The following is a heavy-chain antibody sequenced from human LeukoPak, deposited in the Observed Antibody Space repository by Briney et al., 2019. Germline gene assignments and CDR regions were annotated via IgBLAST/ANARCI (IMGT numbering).Heavy chain of an antibody. V-gene: IGHV3-21*01. CDR2: ISSSSSYI. CDR3: ARAHPIDNSGYVD. CDR1: GFTFSSYS. D-gene: IGHD3-22*01. J-gene: IGHJ4*02. Sequence: GGSLRLSCAASGFTFSSYSMNWVRQAPGKGLEWVSSISSSSSYIYYADSVKGRFTISRDNAKNSLYLQMNSLRAEDTAVYYCARAHPIDNSGYVDWGQGTLVTVSS.